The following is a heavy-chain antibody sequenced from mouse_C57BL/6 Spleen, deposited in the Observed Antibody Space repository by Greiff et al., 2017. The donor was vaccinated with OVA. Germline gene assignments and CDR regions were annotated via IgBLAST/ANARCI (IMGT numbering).Heavy chain of an antibody. J-gene: IGHJ2*01. CDR3: ARDLGFGGSSPYY. D-gene: IGHD1-1*01. Sequence: QVQLQQSGAELVKPGASVKLSCKASGYTFTSYWMHWVKQRPGQGLEWIGMIHPNSGSTNYNEKFKSKATLTVDKSSSTAYMQLSSLTSEDSAVYYCARDLGFGGSSPYYWGQGTTLTVSS. CDR1: GYTFTSYW. V-gene: IGHV1-64*01. CDR2: IHPNSGST.